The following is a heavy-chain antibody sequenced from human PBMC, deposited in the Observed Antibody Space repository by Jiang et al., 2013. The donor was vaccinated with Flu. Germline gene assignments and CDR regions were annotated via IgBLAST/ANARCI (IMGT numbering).Heavy chain of an antibody. J-gene: IGHJ4*02. CDR1: GGTFSSNA. Sequence: SGAEVKRPGSSVKVSCKASGGTFSSNAFSWVRQAPGQGLEWVGGIIPIFGTANYAQNFQGRVTITTDESTSTAYMELSSLSFEDTAVYYCAREDYYDSTVGFDYWGQGTLVTVSS. CDR3: AREDYYDSTVGFDY. D-gene: IGHD3-22*01. CDR2: IIPIFGTA. V-gene: IGHV1-69*05.